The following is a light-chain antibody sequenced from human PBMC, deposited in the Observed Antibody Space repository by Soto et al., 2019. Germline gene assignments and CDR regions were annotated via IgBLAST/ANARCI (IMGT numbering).Light chain of an antibody. CDR2: GAS. CDR3: QQYSNWPSWT. Sequence: EKVMTQSPATLSMSPGERATLSCRASQSVNNFLAWYQQKPGQAPRLLIYGASTRATGIPARFSGSGSGTEFTLTLSSLQSEDFAVYYCQQYSNWPSWTFGQGTKVEVK. J-gene: IGKJ1*01. V-gene: IGKV3-15*01. CDR1: QSVNNF.